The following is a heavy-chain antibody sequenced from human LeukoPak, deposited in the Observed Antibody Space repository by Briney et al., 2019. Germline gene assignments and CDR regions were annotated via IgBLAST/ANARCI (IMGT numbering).Heavy chain of an antibody. CDR3: ARVTYYYDRRGYYIEPVPPDY. V-gene: IGHV3-53*04. J-gene: IGHJ4*02. CDR2: IYSGGST. D-gene: IGHD3-22*01. CDR1: GFTVSSNY. Sequence: PGGSLRLSCAASGFTVSSNYMSWVRQAPGKGLEWVSVIYSGGSTYYADSVKGRFTISRHNSKNTLYLQMNSLRAEDTAVYYCARVTYYYDRRGYYIEPVPPDYWGQGTLVTVSS.